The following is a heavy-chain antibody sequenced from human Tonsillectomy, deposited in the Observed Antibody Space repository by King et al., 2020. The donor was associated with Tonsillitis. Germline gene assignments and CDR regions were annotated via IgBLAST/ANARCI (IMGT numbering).Heavy chain of an antibody. J-gene: IGHJ4*02. CDR1: GFGFSSYG. CDR3: AKDRLRRSFDY. V-gene: IGHV3-30*02. CDR2: IRYNGDKK. Sequence: VQLVASGGGVVQPGGSLRLSCAASGFGFSSYGMHWVRQAPGKGLEWVAFIRYNGDKKYYADSVKGRFTLSRDNSKNTLYLQMNSLTAADTAIYYCAKDRLRRSFDYWGQGTLVTVSS. D-gene: IGHD4-17*01.